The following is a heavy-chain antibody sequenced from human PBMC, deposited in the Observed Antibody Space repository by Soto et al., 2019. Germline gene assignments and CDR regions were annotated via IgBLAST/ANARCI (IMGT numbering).Heavy chain of an antibody. V-gene: IGHV1-46*01. J-gene: IGHJ1*01. CDR1: GYTFTSYY. CDR2: INPSGGRT. D-gene: IGHD6-13*01. CDR3: ARDRRGIAAAGSGRYFQH. Sequence: QVQLVQSGAEVKKPGASVKVSCKASGYTFTSYYMHWVRQAPGQGLEWLGIINPSGGRTSYAQKCQGRVTMTRDTSTSTVYMELRSLRSEDTAVYSCARDRRGIAAAGSGRYFQHWGQGTLVTVSS.